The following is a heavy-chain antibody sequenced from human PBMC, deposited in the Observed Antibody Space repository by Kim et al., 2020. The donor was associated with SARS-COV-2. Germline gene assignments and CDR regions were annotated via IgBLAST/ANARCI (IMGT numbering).Heavy chain of an antibody. J-gene: IGHJ3*02. D-gene: IGHD3-22*01. CDR2: IKQDGSEK. Sequence: GGSLRLSCAASGFTFSNYWMTWVRQAPGKGLEWVANIKQDGSEKQYVDSVKGRFTISRDNAKNSLDLQMNSLRAEDTAVYYCTRDPYENSGHYYGAFDIWGQGTMVSVSS. CDR3: TRDPYENSGHYYGAFDI. V-gene: IGHV3-7*01. CDR1: GFTFSNYW.